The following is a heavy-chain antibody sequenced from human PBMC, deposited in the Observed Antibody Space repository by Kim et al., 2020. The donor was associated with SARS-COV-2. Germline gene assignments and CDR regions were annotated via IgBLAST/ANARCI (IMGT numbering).Heavy chain of an antibody. CDR2: IKSKTDGGTT. Sequence: GGSLRLSCAASGFTFSNAWMSCVRQAPGKGLEWVGRIKSKTDGGTTDYAAPVKGRFTISRDDSKNTLYLQMNSLKTEDTAVYYCTTAPDIVVVVARRGWFDPWGQGTLVPVSS. CDR1: GFTFSNAW. D-gene: IGHD2-15*01. CDR3: TTAPDIVVVVARRGWFDP. V-gene: IGHV3-15*01. J-gene: IGHJ5*02.